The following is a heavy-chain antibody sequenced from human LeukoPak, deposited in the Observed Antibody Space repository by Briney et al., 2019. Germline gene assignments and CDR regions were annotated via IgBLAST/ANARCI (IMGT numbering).Heavy chain of an antibody. J-gene: IGHJ4*02. Sequence: GGSLRLSCAASGFPFSSYAMTWVRQAPGKGLEWVSGISGTGGGTFYADSVKGRFTISRDNSKNTVFLQMNSLRVEDTAVYYCAKDGHYDSSGYYYFASWGQGTLVTVSS. CDR2: ISGTGGGT. V-gene: IGHV3-23*01. CDR3: AKDGHYDSSGYYYFAS. D-gene: IGHD3-22*01. CDR1: GFPFSSYA.